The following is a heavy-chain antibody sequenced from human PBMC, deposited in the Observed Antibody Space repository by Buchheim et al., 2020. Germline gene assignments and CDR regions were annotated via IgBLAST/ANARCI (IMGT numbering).Heavy chain of an antibody. D-gene: IGHD6-6*01. J-gene: IGHJ6*02. Sequence: QVQLVESGGGVVQPGRSLRLSCAASGFTFSSYGMHWVRQAPGKGLEWVAVISYDGSNKYYADSVKGRFTISRDNSKNTLYLQMNSLRAEDTAVYYCAKGSIAARPDLYYYHGMDVWGQGTT. CDR2: ISYDGSNK. V-gene: IGHV3-30*18. CDR3: AKGSIAARPDLYYYHGMDV. CDR1: GFTFSSYG.